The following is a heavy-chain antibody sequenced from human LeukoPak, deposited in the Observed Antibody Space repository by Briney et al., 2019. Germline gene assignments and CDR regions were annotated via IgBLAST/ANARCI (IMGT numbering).Heavy chain of an antibody. CDR3: AKDDAWGRFYH. V-gene: IGHV3-23*01. Sequence: GGTLRLSCAASGFTFSSHGMNWVRQAPGKGLEWVSGSSSIGGRTYYADSVKGRFTVTRDNSGNTLHLQMNSLRVEDTGVYYCAKDDAWGRFYHWGQGTLVTVSS. D-gene: IGHD3-16*01. CDR2: SSSIGGRT. J-gene: IGHJ1*01. CDR1: GFTFSSHG.